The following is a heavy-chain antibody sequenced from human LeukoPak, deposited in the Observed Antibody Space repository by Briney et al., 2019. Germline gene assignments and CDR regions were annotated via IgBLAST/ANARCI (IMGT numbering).Heavy chain of an antibody. V-gene: IGHV3-11*01. Sequence: GGSLRLSRAASGFTFSDYYMSWIRQAPGKGLEWVSYISSSGSTIYYADSVKGRFTISRDNAKNSLYPQMNSLRAEDTAVYYCARELRFLEWLSYFDYWGQGTLVTVSS. CDR1: GFTFSDYY. D-gene: IGHD3-3*01. J-gene: IGHJ4*02. CDR2: ISSSGSTI. CDR3: ARELRFLEWLSYFDY.